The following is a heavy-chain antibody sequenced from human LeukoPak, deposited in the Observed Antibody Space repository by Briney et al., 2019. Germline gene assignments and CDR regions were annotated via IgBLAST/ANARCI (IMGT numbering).Heavy chain of an antibody. CDR3: ARGTGVRGRNAFDI. CDR2: IYTSGSN. Sequence: SETLSLTCTLSGGSMSGYYWSWIRQPAGKGLEWIGHIYTSGSNNYNPSLKSRVTMSLDTSKNQFTLKLSSVTAADTAVYYCARGTGVRGRNAFDIWGQGTMVTVSS. D-gene: IGHD3-10*01. V-gene: IGHV4-4*07. J-gene: IGHJ3*02. CDR1: GGSMSGYY.